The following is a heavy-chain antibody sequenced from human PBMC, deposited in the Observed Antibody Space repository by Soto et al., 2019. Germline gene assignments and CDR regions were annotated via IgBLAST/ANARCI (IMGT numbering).Heavy chain of an antibody. CDR1: GFTFSSYA. J-gene: IGHJ5*02. V-gene: IGHV3-23*01. Sequence: PGGSLRLSCAASGFTFSSYAMSWVRQAPGKGLEWVSAISGSGGSTYYADSVKGRFTISRDNSKNTLYLQMNSLRAEDTAVYYCAKEGGYSSSWLPSQEHNWFDPWGQGTLVTVSS. D-gene: IGHD6-13*01. CDR3: AKEGGYSSSWLPSQEHNWFDP. CDR2: ISGSGGST.